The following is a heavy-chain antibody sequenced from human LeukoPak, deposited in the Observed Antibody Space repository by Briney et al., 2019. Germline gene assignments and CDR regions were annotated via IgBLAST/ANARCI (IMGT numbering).Heavy chain of an antibody. D-gene: IGHD5-18*01. J-gene: IGHJ3*02. CDR3: AKDKYSYGYGDAFDI. CDR2: ISWNSGSI. Sequence: PGRSLRLSCAASGFTFDDYAMHWVRQAPGKGLEWVSGISWNSGSIGYADSVKGRFTISRDNAKNSLYLQMNSLRAEDTALYYCAKDKYSYGYGDAFDIWGQGTMVTVSS. CDR1: GFTFDDYA. V-gene: IGHV3-9*01.